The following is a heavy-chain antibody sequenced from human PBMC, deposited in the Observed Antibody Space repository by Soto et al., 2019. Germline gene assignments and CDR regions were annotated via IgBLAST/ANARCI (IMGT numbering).Heavy chain of an antibody. CDR3: AREIWFGELLSGKNWFDP. CDR2: IYYSGST. CDR1: GGSISSYY. J-gene: IGHJ5*02. D-gene: IGHD3-10*01. V-gene: IGHV4-59*01. Sequence: QVQLQESGPGLVKPSETLSLTCTVSGGSISSYYWSWIRQPPGKGLEWIGYIYYSGSTNYNPSLKSRVTISVDXXKXQXXLKLSSVTAADTAVYYCAREIWFGELLSGKNWFDPWGQGTLVTVSS.